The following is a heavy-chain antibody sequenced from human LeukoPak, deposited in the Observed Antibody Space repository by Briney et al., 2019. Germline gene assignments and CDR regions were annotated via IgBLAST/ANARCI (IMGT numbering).Heavy chain of an antibody. CDR2: ISPYNGNT. Sequence: ASVKVSCKASGYTFTSYGISWVRQAPGQGLEWMGWISPYNGNTDYAQNLQGRVTMTTDTSTSTAYLEVKNLRTDDTAVYYCARETTVGAAQYWGQGTLVTVSS. J-gene: IGHJ4*02. CDR3: ARETTVGAAQY. D-gene: IGHD4-23*01. V-gene: IGHV1-18*01. CDR1: GYTFTSYG.